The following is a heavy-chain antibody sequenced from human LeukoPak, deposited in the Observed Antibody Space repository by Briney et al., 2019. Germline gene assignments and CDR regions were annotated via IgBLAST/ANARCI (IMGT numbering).Heavy chain of an antibody. J-gene: IGHJ3*02. Sequence: PGGFLRLSCAASGFTFSDYYMSWIRQAPGKGLEWVSYISTGGSTIYYVDSVRGRFTVSRDNAKNSLYLQMNSLRAEDTAVYYCAKEAGQDYGALDAFDIWGQGTMVTVSS. V-gene: IGHV3-11*04. D-gene: IGHD4-17*01. CDR2: ISTGGSTI. CDR3: AKEAGQDYGALDAFDI. CDR1: GFTFSDYY.